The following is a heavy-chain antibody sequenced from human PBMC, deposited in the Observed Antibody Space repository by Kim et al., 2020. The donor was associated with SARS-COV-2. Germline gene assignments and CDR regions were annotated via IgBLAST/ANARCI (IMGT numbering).Heavy chain of an antibody. J-gene: IGHJ4*02. D-gene: IGHD6-19*01. CDR3: AKGDQWLVREIYFDY. Sequence: GGSLRLSCAASGFTFSSYAMSWVRQAPGKGLEWVSAISGSGGSTYYADSVKGRFTISRDNSKNTLYLQMNSLRAEDTAVYYCAKGDQWLVREIYFDYWGQGTLVTVSS. CDR1: GFTFSSYA. V-gene: IGHV3-23*01. CDR2: ISGSGGST.